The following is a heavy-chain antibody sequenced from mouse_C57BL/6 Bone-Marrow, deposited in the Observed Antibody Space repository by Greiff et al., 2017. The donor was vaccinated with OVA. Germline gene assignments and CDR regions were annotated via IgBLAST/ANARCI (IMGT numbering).Heavy chain of an antibody. Sequence: VQLQQSGAELVRPGTSVKVSCKASGYAFTNYLIEWVKQRPGQGLEWIGVINPGSGGTNYNEKFKGKATLTADKSSSTAYMQLSSLTSEDSAVYFCARVYYDYDGGFDYWGQGTTLTVSS. CDR1: GYAFTNYL. CDR2: INPGSGGT. D-gene: IGHD2-4*01. CDR3: ARVYYDYDGGFDY. V-gene: IGHV1-54*01. J-gene: IGHJ2*01.